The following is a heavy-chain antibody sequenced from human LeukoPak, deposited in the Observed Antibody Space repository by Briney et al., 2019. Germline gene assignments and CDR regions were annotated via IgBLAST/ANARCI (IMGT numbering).Heavy chain of an antibody. Sequence: PGGSLRLSCAASGFTFSSYSMNWVRQAPGKGLEWVSSISSSSSYIYYADSVKGRFTISSENAKNSLYLQMNSLRAEDTAVYYCAARRGGYYDSSGYYYPFDYWGQGTLVTVSS. D-gene: IGHD3-22*01. CDR1: GFTFSSYS. CDR2: ISSSSSYI. CDR3: AARRGGYYDSSGYYYPFDY. J-gene: IGHJ4*02. V-gene: IGHV3-21*01.